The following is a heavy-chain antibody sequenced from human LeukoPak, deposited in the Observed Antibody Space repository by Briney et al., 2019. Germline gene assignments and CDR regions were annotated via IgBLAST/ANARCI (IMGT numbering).Heavy chain of an antibody. Sequence: PGGSLRLSCAASGFTFSTYAMSWVRQAPGKGLEWVSTISGSGGSTYYADSVKGRFTTSRDNSKNTLYLQMNSLRAEDTAVYYCARGRYCSSTSCHYFDYWGQGTLVTVSS. D-gene: IGHD2-2*01. CDR2: ISGSGGST. J-gene: IGHJ4*02. CDR3: ARGRYCSSTSCHYFDY. CDR1: GFTFSTYA. V-gene: IGHV3-23*01.